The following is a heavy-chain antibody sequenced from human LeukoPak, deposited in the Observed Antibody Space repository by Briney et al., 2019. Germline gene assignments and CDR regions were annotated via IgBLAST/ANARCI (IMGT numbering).Heavy chain of an antibody. CDR1: GGSISSYY. CDR3: ARASLSRYYYYGMDV. J-gene: IGHJ6*02. CDR2: IYYGGST. Sequence: PSETLSLTCTVSGGSISSYYWSWIRQPPGKGLEWIGYIYYGGSTNYNPSLKSRVTISVDTSKNQFSLKLSSVAAADTAVYYCARASLSRYYYYGMDVWGQGTTVTVSS. V-gene: IGHV4-59*08. D-gene: IGHD3-10*01.